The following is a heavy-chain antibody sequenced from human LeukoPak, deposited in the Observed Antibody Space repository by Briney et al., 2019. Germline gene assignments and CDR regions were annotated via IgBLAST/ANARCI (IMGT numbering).Heavy chain of an antibody. CDR2: IYYSGST. CDR1: GGSFSGYY. CDR3: ARGWYADFDY. Sequence: PSETLSLTCAVYGGSFSGYYWSWIRQPPGKGLEWIGYIYYSGSTNYNPSLKSRVTISVDTSKNQFSLKLSSVTAADTAVYYCARGWYADFDYWGQGTLVTVSS. J-gene: IGHJ4*02. V-gene: IGHV4-59*08. D-gene: IGHD6-13*01.